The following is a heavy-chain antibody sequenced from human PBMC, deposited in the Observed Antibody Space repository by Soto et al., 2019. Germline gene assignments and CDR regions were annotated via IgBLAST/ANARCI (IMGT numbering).Heavy chain of an antibody. Sequence: ASVKVSCKXPGYTFMSYALSWERQAPGQGPEWIGRVSPYNGDTNYAQKFQGRVTITTDTSTNTAYMDLRSLKSDDTAVYFCARDFLPRISWGSTTAEYSYYGMEVWGQGTTVTVSS. D-gene: IGHD3-16*01. CDR3: ARDFLPRISWGSTTAEYSYYGMEV. J-gene: IGHJ6*02. V-gene: IGHV1-18*01. CDR1: GYTFMSYA. CDR2: VSPYNGDT.